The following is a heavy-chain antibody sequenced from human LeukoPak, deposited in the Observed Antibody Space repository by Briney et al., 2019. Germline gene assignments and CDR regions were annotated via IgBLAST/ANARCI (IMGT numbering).Heavy chain of an antibody. CDR2: FDPEDGET. CDR1: GYTLTELS. D-gene: IGHD6-19*01. J-gene: IGHJ4*02. V-gene: IGHV1-24*01. Sequence: ASVKVSCKVSGYTLTELSMHWVRQAPGKGLEWMGGFDPEDGETIYAQKFQGRVTTTEDTSTDTAYMELNSLRSEDTAVYYCATGQGPGIAVAGNGFYYFDYWGQGTLVTVSS. CDR3: ATGQGPGIAVAGNGFYYFDY.